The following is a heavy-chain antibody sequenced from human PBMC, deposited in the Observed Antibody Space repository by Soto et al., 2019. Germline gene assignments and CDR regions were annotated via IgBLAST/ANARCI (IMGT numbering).Heavy chain of an antibody. J-gene: IGHJ4*02. V-gene: IGHV4-34*01. CDR2: INHSGST. Sequence: SETLSLTCAVYGGSFSGYYWSWIRQPPGKGLEWIGEINHSGSTNYNPSLKSRVTISVDTSKNQFSLKLSSVTAADTAVYYCARGPGLSSSWYSERWGQGTLVTVSS. CDR3: ARGPGLSSSWYSER. CDR1: GGSFSGYY. D-gene: IGHD6-13*01.